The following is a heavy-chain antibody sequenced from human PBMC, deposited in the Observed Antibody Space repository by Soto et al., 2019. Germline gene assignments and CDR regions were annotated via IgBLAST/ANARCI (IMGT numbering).Heavy chain of an antibody. CDR2: SSNSSSYI. V-gene: IGHV3-21*01. Sequence: AGSLRLPCADSGFTFSSYSMNWFRQAPVNGLEWVSSSSNSSSYIYYADSVKGRFTITRYNAMNSLYLQMNSLRAEYTAVYYCARSTSDYDLWSCYTPYFDYWGQGTLVTVSS. CDR3: ARSTSDYDLWSCYTPYFDY. CDR1: GFTFSSYS. J-gene: IGHJ4*02. D-gene: IGHD3-3*01.